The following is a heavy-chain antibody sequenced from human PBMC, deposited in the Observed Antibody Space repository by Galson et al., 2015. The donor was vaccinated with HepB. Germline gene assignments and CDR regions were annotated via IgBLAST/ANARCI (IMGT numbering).Heavy chain of an antibody. D-gene: IGHD6-6*01. J-gene: IGHJ4*02. CDR3: SRGGEQLVLGFAY. CDR2: IYYSGNT. Sequence: LSLTCTVSGGSISTYYWSWIRQPPGKGLEWIGYIYYSGNTNYNPSLKSRVTISVDTSKNHFSLKLSSVTAADTAVYYCSRGGEQLVLGFAYWGQGTLVTVSS. CDR1: GGSISTYY. V-gene: IGHV4-59*01.